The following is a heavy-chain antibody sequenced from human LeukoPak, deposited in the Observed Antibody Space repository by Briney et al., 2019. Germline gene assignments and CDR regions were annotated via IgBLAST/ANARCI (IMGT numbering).Heavy chain of an antibody. Sequence: GGSRRLSCAASEFPFISYGMHWFRQPPARGREGVAVISYDGSNKYYADSVKGRFTISRDNSKNTLYLQMNSLRAEDTAVYYCAKDQSIASMDVWGQGTTVTVSS. D-gene: IGHD6-6*01. CDR1: EFPFISYG. CDR2: ISYDGSNK. J-gene: IGHJ6*02. V-gene: IGHV3-30*18. CDR3: AKDQSIASMDV.